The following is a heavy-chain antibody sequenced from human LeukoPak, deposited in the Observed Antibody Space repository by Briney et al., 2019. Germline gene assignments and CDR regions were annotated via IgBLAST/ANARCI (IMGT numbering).Heavy chain of an antibody. CDR3: ARGVPRNSGYFDY. D-gene: IGHD4-23*01. V-gene: IGHV3-21*01. J-gene: IGHJ4*02. CDR2: ISSSSSYI. Sequence: PGGSLRLSCAASGFTFSSYSMNWVRQAPGKGLEWVSSISSSSSYIHYADSVKGRFTISRDNAKNSLYLQMNSPRAEDTAVYYCARGVPRNSGYFDYWGQGTLVTVSS. CDR1: GFTFSSYS.